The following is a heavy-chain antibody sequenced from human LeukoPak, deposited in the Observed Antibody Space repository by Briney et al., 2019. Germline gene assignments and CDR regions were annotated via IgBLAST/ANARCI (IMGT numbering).Heavy chain of an antibody. CDR3: ARGHGDYGDYAFDY. CDR2: IYSGGST. J-gene: IGHJ4*02. CDR1: GFTVSSNY. D-gene: IGHD4-17*01. V-gene: IGHV3-53*05. Sequence: GGSLRLSCAASGFTVSSNYMSWVRQAPGKGLEWVSVIYSGGSTYYADSVKGRFTISRDNSKNTLYLQMNSLRAEDTAVYYCARGHGDYGDYAFDYWGQGTLVTVSS.